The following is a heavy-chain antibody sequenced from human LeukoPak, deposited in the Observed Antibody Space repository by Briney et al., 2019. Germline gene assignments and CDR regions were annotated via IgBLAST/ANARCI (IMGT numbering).Heavy chain of an antibody. J-gene: IGHJ5*02. D-gene: IGHD4-17*01. V-gene: IGHV3-23*01. CDR2: ISGSGGST. CDR3: AKGPPLGVTTCWFDP. Sequence: GGSLRLSCAASGFTFSSYAMSWVRQAPGNGLEWVSAISGSGGSTYYADSVKGRFTISRDNSKNTLYLQMNSLRAEDTAVYYCAKGPPLGVTTCWFDPWGQGTLVTVSS. CDR1: GFTFSSYA.